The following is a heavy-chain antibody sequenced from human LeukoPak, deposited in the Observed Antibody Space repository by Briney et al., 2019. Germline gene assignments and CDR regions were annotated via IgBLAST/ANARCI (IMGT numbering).Heavy chain of an antibody. CDR1: GFTFSTYS. V-gene: IGHV3-48*01. J-gene: IGHJ4*02. CDR2: ISSSSNTI. Sequence: GSLRLSCAASGFTFSTYSMTWVRPAPGKGLEWVSYISSSSNTIYYADSVKGRFTISRDNAKNSLYLQMNSLRAEDTAVYYCARAYNYGVTYFDYWGQGTLVTVSS. CDR3: ARAYNYGVTYFDY. D-gene: IGHD5-18*01.